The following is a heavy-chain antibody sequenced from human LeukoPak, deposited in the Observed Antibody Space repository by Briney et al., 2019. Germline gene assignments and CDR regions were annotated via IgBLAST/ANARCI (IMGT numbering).Heavy chain of an antibody. CDR1: GYRFISYW. V-gene: IGHV5-51*01. CDR3: ARRARGYCSSTSCYFVS. D-gene: IGHD2-2*01. J-gene: IGHJ4*02. CDR2: IYPGDSDT. Sequence: GASLKISCKGSGYRFISYWIAWVRQLPGKGLGWMGIIYPGDSDTRYSPSFQGQVTISADKSISTAYLQWSSLKASDTAMYYCARRARGYCSSTSCYFVSWGQGTLVTVSS.